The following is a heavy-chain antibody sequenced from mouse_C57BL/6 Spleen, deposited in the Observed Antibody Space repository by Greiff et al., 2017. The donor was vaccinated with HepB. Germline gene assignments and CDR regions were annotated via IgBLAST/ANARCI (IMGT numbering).Heavy chain of an antibody. CDR3: ARRGGYGNYADYFDY. D-gene: IGHD2-1*01. CDR1: GFTFSSYG. J-gene: IGHJ2*01. Sequence: EVKLVESGGDLVKPGGSLKLSCAASGFTFSSYGMSWVRQTPDKRLEWVATISSGGSYTYYPDSVKGRFTISRDNAKNTLYLQMSSLKSEDTAMYYCARRGGYGNYADYFDYWGQGTTLTVSS. V-gene: IGHV5-6*02. CDR2: ISSGGSYT.